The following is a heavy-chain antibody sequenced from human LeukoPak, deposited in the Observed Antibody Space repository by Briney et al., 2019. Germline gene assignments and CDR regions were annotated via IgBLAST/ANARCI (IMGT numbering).Heavy chain of an antibody. D-gene: IGHD2-2*01. J-gene: IGHJ6*03. Sequence: SETLSLTCAVYGGSFSGYYWGWIRQPPGKGLEWIGEINHSGDTNYSPSLESRVTISVDTSKNQFSLKLRSVTAADTAVYYCARHKYGGTSRYYYYMDVWGKGTTVTISS. CDR1: GGSFSGYY. CDR2: INHSGDT. V-gene: IGHV4-34*01. CDR3: ARHKYGGTSRYYYYMDV.